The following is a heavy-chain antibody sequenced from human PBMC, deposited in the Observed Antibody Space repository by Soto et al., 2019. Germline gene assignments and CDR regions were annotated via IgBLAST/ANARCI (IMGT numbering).Heavy chain of an antibody. J-gene: IGHJ6*02. CDR3: ARAQGYSGYDLYYYGMDV. CDR2: TYYRSKWYN. CDR1: GDSVSSNSAA. D-gene: IGHD5-12*01. V-gene: IGHV6-1*01. Sequence: SQPLSLTCAISGDSVSSNSAAWNWIRQSPSRGLEWLGRTYYRSKWYNDYAVSVKSRITINPDTSKNQFSLQLNSVTPEDTAVYYCARAQGYSGYDLYYYGMDVWGQGTTVTVSS.